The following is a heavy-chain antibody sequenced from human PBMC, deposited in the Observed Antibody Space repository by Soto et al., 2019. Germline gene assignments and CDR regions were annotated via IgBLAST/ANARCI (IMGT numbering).Heavy chain of an antibody. V-gene: IGHV3-66*02. CDR1: GFTVSSYY. Sequence: GGSLRLSCAASGFTVSSYYMSWVRQAPGKGLEWVSVIYSAGSADFADSVKGRFTISRDNSKNTLYLQMNSLRAEDTSVYYCAKEGGLSGSYYISSSYYFDYWGQGTLVTVSS. CDR3: AKEGGLSGSYYISSSYYFDY. CDR2: IYSAGSA. D-gene: IGHD1-26*01. J-gene: IGHJ4*02.